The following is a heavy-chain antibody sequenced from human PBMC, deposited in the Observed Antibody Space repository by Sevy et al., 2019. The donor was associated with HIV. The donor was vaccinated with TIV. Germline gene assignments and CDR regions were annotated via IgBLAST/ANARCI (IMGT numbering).Heavy chain of an antibody. CDR2: IYPRGST. V-gene: IGHV4-4*07. D-gene: IGHD6-13*01. CDR3: ARGLRPGAEAGNYFDD. Sequence: SETLSLTCTVSGGSIRSYYWSWIRQPAGKGLEWIGRIYPRGSTNYNPSLKSRVTTSVDTSKNQFSLKLSSVTAADTAVYYCARGLRPGAEAGNYFDDWGQGTLVTVSS. J-gene: IGHJ4*02. CDR1: GGSIRSYY.